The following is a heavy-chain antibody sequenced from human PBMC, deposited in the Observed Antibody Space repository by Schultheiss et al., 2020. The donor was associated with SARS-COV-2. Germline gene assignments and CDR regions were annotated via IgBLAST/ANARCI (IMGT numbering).Heavy chain of an antibody. J-gene: IGHJ3*02. Sequence: SQTLSLTCAVSGGSISSGGYSWSWIRQPPGKGLEWIGYIYHSGSTYYNPSLKSRVTISVDRSKNQFSLKLSSVTAADTAVYYCARYGVDQDAFDIWGQGTMVTVSS. D-gene: IGHD4-17*01. CDR2: IYHSGST. CDR1: GGSISSGGYS. CDR3: ARYGVDQDAFDI. V-gene: IGHV4-30-2*01.